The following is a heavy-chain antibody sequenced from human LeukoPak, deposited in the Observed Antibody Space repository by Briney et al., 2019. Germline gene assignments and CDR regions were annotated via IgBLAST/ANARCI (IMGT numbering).Heavy chain of an antibody. Sequence: PGGSLRLSCAASGFTFGSYAMSWVRQAPGKGLEWVSAISGSGGSTYYADSVKGRFTISRDNSKNTLYLQMNSLRAEDTAVYYCATRGGYCTNGVCSPRWGQGTLVTVSS. V-gene: IGHV3-23*01. CDR2: ISGSGGST. J-gene: IGHJ4*02. CDR1: GFTFGSYA. D-gene: IGHD2-8*01. CDR3: ATRGGYCTNGVCSPR.